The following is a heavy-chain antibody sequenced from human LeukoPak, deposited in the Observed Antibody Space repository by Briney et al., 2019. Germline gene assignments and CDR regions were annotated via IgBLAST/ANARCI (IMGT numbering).Heavy chain of an antibody. CDR1: GFTFSNYG. D-gene: IGHD3-10*01. Sequence: GGSLRLSCAASGFTFSNYGMHWVRQAPGKGLEWVAVISYDGTDKYYADSVKGRFTISRDNSKNTLYPQMNSLRAEDTAVYYCAKDLLLWFGELLSAAFDYWGQGTLVTVSS. CDR2: ISYDGTDK. J-gene: IGHJ4*02. CDR3: AKDLLLWFGELLSAAFDY. V-gene: IGHV3-30*18.